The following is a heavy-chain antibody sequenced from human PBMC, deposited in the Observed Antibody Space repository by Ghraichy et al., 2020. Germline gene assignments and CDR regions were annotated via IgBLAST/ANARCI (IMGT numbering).Heavy chain of an antibody. Sequence: SETLSLTCSVSGGSISPYYWSWIRQPPGKGLEWIGYIYYSGTTNYNPSLESRVTISVDTSENQFSLKLNSVTAADTAVYYCVRVRSGYSGHQTYYYGLDVWGQGTTVTVSS. V-gene: IGHV4-59*01. CDR1: GGSISPYY. CDR2: IYYSGTT. CDR3: VRVRSGYSGHQTYYYGLDV. D-gene: IGHD5-12*01. J-gene: IGHJ6*02.